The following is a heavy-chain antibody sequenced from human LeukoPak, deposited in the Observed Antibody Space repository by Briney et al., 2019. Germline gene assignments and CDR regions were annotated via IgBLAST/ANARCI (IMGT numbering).Heavy chain of an antibody. CDR2: IYYSGST. D-gene: IGHD2-15*01. Sequence: SETLSLTCTVSGGSISSSSYYWGWLRQPPGKGLEWIGSIYYSGSTYYNPSLKSRVTISVDTSKNQFSLKLSSVTAADTAVYYCARGPAANYFDYWGQGTLVTVSS. J-gene: IGHJ4*02. CDR3: ARGPAANYFDY. CDR1: GGSISSSSYY. V-gene: IGHV4-39*01.